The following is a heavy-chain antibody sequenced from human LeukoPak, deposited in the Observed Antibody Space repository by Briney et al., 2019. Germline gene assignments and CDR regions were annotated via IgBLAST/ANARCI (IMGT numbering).Heavy chain of an antibody. J-gene: IGHJ5*02. CDR3: ARDLWNHDRPDRTSWFDP. D-gene: IGHD1-1*01. CDR2: INHSGST. CDR1: GGSFSGYY. Sequence: SETLSLTCAVYGGSFSGYYWSWIRQPPGKGLEWIGEINHSGSTNYNPSLKSRVTISVDTSKNQFSLKLSSVTAADTAVYYCARDLWNHDRPDRTSWFDPWGQGTLVTVSS. V-gene: IGHV4-34*01.